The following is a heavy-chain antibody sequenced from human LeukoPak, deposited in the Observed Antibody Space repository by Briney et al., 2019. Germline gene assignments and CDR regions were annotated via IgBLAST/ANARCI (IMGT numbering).Heavy chain of an antibody. D-gene: IGHD6-13*01. CDR1: GFTFSSYG. V-gene: IGHV3-30*18. CDR2: ISYDGSNK. Sequence: GGSLRLSCAASGFTFSSYGMHWVRQAPGKGLEWVAVISYDGSNKYYADSVKGRFTISRDNSKNTLYLQMNSLRAEDTAVYYCANDEDIAAAGTPGLAEYFQHWGQGTLVTVSS. J-gene: IGHJ1*01. CDR3: ANDEDIAAAGTPGLAEYFQH.